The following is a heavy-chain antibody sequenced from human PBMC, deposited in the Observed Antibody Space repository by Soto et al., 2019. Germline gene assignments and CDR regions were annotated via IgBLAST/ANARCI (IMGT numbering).Heavy chain of an antibody. Sequence: QLQLQESGPGLVKPSETLSLTCTVSGGSISSSSYYWGWIRQPPGKGLEWIGSIYYSGSTYYNPSLKSRVTISVDTSKNQFSLKLSSVTAADTAVYYCARHRDRDEIDYWGQGTLVTVSS. CDR2: IYYSGST. CDR1: GGSISSSSYY. J-gene: IGHJ4*02. D-gene: IGHD2-21*02. V-gene: IGHV4-39*01. CDR3: ARHRDRDEIDY.